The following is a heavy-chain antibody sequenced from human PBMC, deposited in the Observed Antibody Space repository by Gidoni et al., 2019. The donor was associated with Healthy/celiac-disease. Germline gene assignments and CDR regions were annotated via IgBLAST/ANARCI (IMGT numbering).Heavy chain of an antibody. CDR3: ARADYYDSSGHDY. Sequence: QVQLVESGGGVVQPGRSLRLSCAASGFTFSSYGMHWVRQAPGKGLEGVAVISYDGSNKYYADSVKGRFTISRDNSKNTLYLQMNSLRAEDTAVYYCARADYYDSSGHDYWGQGTLVTVSS. CDR1: GFTFSSYG. CDR2: ISYDGSNK. D-gene: IGHD3-22*01. J-gene: IGHJ4*02. V-gene: IGHV3-30*03.